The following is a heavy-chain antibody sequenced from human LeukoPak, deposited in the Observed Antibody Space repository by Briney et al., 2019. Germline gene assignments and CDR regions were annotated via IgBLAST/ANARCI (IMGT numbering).Heavy chain of an antibody. Sequence: NPSETLSLTCSVSGGSIISYYWSWIRQPPGRGLEWIGYIYHTGTTNYNPSLKSRVTISVNTSTNQLSLRLNSVTAADTAVYYCARGSGWCSSSTCYSFDYWGQGSLVTVSS. J-gene: IGHJ4*02. D-gene: IGHD2-2*01. CDR3: ARGSGWCSSSTCYSFDY. V-gene: IGHV4-59*01. CDR2: IYHTGTT. CDR1: GGSIISYY.